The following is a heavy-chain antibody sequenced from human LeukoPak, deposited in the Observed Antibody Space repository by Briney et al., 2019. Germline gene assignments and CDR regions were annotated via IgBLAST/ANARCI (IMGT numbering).Heavy chain of an antibody. J-gene: IGHJ3*02. D-gene: IGHD3-3*01. CDR1: GDTFTGYY. V-gene: IGHV1-2*02. Sequence: GASVKVSCNASGDTFTGYYMHWVRQAPGQGLEWMGWINPNSGGTNYAQKFQGRVTMTRDTSISTAYMELSRLRSDDTAVYYCARVFGVVIDAFDIWGQGTMVTVSS. CDR3: ARVFGVVIDAFDI. CDR2: INPNSGGT.